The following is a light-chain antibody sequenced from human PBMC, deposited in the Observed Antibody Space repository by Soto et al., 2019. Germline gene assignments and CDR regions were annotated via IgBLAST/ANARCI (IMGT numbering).Light chain of an antibody. V-gene: IGKV3-11*01. CDR1: QSVSSY. CDR3: QQRSNWPPWT. Sequence: EIVLTQSPATLSLSPGERATLSCRASQSVSSYLAWYQHKPGQAPRLLIYGASNRATGIPARFSGSGSGTDFTLTISSLEPEDFAVYYCQQRSNWPPWTFGQGTKVDIK. J-gene: IGKJ1*01. CDR2: GAS.